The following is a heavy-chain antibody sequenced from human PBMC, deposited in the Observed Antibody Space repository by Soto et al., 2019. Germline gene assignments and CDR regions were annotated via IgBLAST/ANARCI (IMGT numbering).Heavy chain of an antibody. V-gene: IGHV4-4*07. CDR2: IYNSGST. D-gene: IGHD1-26*01. J-gene: IGHJ4*01. Sequence: SETLSLTCTVSGGSISSYYWSWIRQPAGKGLEWIGRIYNSGSTNYNPSLKSRVTMSDDTSKNQFSLNLISVTAADTAVYYCARSGGSFNLDYWGLGTLVPVSS. CDR1: GGSISSYY. CDR3: ARSGGSFNLDY.